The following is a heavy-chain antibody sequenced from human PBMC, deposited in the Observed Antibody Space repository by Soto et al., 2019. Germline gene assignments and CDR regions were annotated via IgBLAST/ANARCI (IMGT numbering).Heavy chain of an antibody. CDR1: VGSISSNY. Sequence: SEPLSLTCTVSVGSISSNYWTWIRQPPVKGLEWIGYVYNSGSTNYNSSLKSRVTISEDTSKSQFSLKVNSMTAADTAVYYCARYRREAVAGYTLDNWGQGILVTVSS. V-gene: IGHV4-59*01. CDR3: ARYRREAVAGYTLDN. J-gene: IGHJ4*02. CDR2: VYNSGST. D-gene: IGHD6-13*01.